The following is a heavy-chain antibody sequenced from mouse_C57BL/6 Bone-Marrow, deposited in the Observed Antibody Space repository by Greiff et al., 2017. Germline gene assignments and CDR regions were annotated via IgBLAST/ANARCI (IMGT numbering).Heavy chain of an antibody. Sequence: QVQLQQPGAELVKPGASVKMSCKASGYTFTSYWITWVKQRPGQGLEWIGDIYPGSGSTNYNEKFKSKATLTVDPASSTAYMQLSSLTSEVSAVYYCARPYYSNYWYFDVWGTGTTVTVSS. V-gene: IGHV1-55*01. CDR3: ARPYYSNYWYFDV. J-gene: IGHJ1*03. CDR1: GYTFTSYW. D-gene: IGHD2-5*01. CDR2: IYPGSGST.